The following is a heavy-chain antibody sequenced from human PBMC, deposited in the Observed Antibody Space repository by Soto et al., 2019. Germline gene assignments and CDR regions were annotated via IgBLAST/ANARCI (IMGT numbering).Heavy chain of an antibody. Sequence: ASVKVSCKVSGYFLTALSIHWVRQAPGKGLEWMGGFDREDGETIYAQKFQGRVTMTEDTSTDSAYMELSSLTSEDTAIYYCAHGEGIVKSIVYFDSSYQATLVTVSS. CDR2: FDREDGET. V-gene: IGHV1-24*01. CDR3: AHGEGIVKSIVYFDS. CDR1: GYFLTALS. D-gene: IGHD1-26*01. J-gene: IGHJ4*02.